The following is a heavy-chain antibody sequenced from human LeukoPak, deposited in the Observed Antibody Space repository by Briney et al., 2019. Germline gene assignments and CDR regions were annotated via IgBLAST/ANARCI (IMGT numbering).Heavy chain of an antibody. Sequence: GGSLRLSCAASGFTVSSNYMSWVRQAPGKGLEWVSVIYSGGSTYYADSVKGRFTISRDNSKNTLYLQMNSLRTEDTAVYYCAKLAAAGPYYYYGIDGWGEGATVTVRS. D-gene: IGHD6-13*01. CDR3: AKLAAAGPYYYYGIDG. J-gene: IGHJ6*01. V-gene: IGHV3-53*01. CDR2: IYSGGST. CDR1: GFTVSSNY.